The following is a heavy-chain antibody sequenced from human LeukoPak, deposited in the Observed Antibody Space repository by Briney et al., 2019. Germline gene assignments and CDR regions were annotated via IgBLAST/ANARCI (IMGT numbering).Heavy chain of an antibody. V-gene: IGHV4-59*01. CDR1: GGSISSYY. CDR3: ARHYYHSSGSYSFDY. D-gene: IGHD3-22*01. J-gene: IGHJ4*02. Sequence: PSETLSLTCTVSGGSISSYYWSWIRQPPGKGLEWIGYIYSSGSTNYNPSLESRVTLSVDTSKNQFSLKLSSVTAADTAVYYCARHYYHSSGSYSFDYWGQGTLVTVSS. CDR2: IYSSGST.